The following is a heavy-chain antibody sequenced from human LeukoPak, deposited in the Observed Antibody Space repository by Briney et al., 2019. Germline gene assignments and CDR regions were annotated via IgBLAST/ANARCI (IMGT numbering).Heavy chain of an antibody. V-gene: IGHV4-59*06. CDR1: GGSISSYY. J-gene: IGHJ1*01. CDR2: IYYSGST. D-gene: IGHD5-24*01. Sequence: SETLSLTCTVSGGSISSYYWSWIRQPPGKGLEWIGYIYYSGSTYYNPSLKSRVTISVDTSKNQFSLKLSSVTAADTAVYYCASRDGYNPHWGQGTLVTVSS. CDR3: ASRDGYNPH.